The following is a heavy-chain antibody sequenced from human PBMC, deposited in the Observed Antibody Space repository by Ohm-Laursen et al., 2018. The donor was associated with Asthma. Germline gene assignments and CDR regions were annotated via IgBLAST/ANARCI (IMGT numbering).Heavy chain of an antibody. CDR3: ARVSCNYDICYSLFYN. Sequence: SVKVSCKASGGTFSSYAISWVRQAPGQGLEWMGGIIPIFGTANYAQKFQGRVTITADESTSTAYMELSSLRSEDTAVYYCARVSCNYDICYSLFYNWGQGTLVTVSS. V-gene: IGHV1-69*13. CDR1: GGTFSSYA. CDR2: IIPIFGTA. D-gene: IGHD2-15*01. J-gene: IGHJ4*02.